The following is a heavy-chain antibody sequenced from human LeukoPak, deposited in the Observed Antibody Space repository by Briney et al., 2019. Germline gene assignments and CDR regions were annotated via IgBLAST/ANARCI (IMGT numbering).Heavy chain of an antibody. CDR2: INPSGGST. Sequence: ASVKVSCKASGYTFTSYYMHWVRQAPGQGLEWMGIINPSGGSTSYAQKFQGRVTMTRDTSTSTVYMELSSLRSEDTAVYYRARETPKVVVAATPVGYDYWGQGTLVTVSS. V-gene: IGHV1-46*01. D-gene: IGHD2-15*01. J-gene: IGHJ4*02. CDR3: ARETPKVVVAATPVGYDY. CDR1: GYTFTSYY.